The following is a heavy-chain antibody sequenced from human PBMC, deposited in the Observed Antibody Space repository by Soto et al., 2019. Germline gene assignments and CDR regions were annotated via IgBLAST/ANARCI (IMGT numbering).Heavy chain of an antibody. J-gene: IGHJ4*02. D-gene: IGHD4-17*01. CDR1: GFIFSTYA. V-gene: IGHV3-23*01. CDR2: IGGSGGST. CDR3: AKDSDYADSYFEY. Sequence: GGSLRLSCAASGFIFSTYAMSWVRQAPGKGLEWVSAIGGSGGSTYYADSVKGRFTISRDNSKNTLYLQMNSLRAEDSAVYFCAKDSDYADSYFEYWGQGTLVTVSS.